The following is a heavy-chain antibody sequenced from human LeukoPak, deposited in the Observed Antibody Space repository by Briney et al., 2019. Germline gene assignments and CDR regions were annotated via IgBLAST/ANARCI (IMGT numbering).Heavy chain of an antibody. CDR3: ARESESYDSSGSTFNY. D-gene: IGHD3-22*01. V-gene: IGHV3-30*02. J-gene: IGHJ4*02. Sequence: GGSLRLSCAASGFTFSSYWMSWVRQAPGKGLEWVAFIRYDGSNKFYADSVKGRFTTSRDNSKNTLFLQMNSLRAEDTAVYYCARESESYDSSGSTFNYWGQGTLVTVSS. CDR2: IRYDGSNK. CDR1: GFTFSSYW.